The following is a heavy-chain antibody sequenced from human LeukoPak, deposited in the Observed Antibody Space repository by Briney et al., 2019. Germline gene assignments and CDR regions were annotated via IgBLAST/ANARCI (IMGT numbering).Heavy chain of an antibody. D-gene: IGHD5-18*01. Sequence: ASLEICCEGFGSIFTTYWIGWARQLAGKGLECMGIIYPGDSDTRYSPSFQGQVTISADKSISTAYLQWSSLTASDTAMYYCARRGYSYDFDYWGQGTLVTVSS. J-gene: IGHJ4*02. CDR2: IYPGDSDT. CDR3: ARRGYSYDFDY. CDR1: GSIFTTYW. V-gene: IGHV5-51*01.